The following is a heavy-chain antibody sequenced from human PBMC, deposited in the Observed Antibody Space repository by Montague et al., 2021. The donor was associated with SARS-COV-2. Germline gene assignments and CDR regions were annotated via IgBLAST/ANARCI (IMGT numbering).Heavy chain of an antibody. J-gene: IGHJ6*03. CDR3: ARLGDGIVPSPILGLGPYYSFYSMDV. Sequence: SETLSLTCAVFGGSLSPYYWSWIRQPPGKGLEWIGEISHIGNTKYNPSLQSRVSISLDTSRTQFSLKVSSVTAADTAIYYCARLGDGIVPSPILGLGPYYSFYSMDVWGKGTAVTVSS. CDR1: GGSLSPYY. D-gene: IGHD2-2*02. V-gene: IGHV4-34*01. CDR2: ISHIGNT.